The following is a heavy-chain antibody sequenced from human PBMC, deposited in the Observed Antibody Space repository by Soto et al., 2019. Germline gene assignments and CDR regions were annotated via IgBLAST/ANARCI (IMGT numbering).Heavy chain of an antibody. Sequence: QVQLQESGPGLVKPSETLSLTCTVSGDLISNFYWSWIRQPAGKGLQSLGRISASGRSNYNPNLQSRVAMSLDTSKNQFSLRLTSLSAADTAVYFSARGMGRYFDLWGRGTLVTVFS. J-gene: IGHJ2*01. D-gene: IGHD2-8*01. CDR2: ISASGRS. V-gene: IGHV4-4*07. CDR1: GDLISNFY. CDR3: ARGMGRYFDL.